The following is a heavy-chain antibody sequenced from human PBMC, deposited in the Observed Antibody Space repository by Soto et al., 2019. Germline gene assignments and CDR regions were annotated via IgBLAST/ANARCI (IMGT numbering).Heavy chain of an antibody. CDR3: ATGSGPMIEWH. CDR1: GYTFTSYA. D-gene: IGHD3-22*01. CDR2: INAGNGNT. V-gene: IGHV1-3*05. Sequence: QVQLVQSGAEEKKPGASVKVSCKASGYTFTSYAMHWVRQAPGQRLEWMGWINAGNGNTKYSQQFQGRVTITRDTSASTAYMELSSLRSEDTAVYYCATGSGPMIEWHWGQGTLVTVSS. J-gene: IGHJ4*02.